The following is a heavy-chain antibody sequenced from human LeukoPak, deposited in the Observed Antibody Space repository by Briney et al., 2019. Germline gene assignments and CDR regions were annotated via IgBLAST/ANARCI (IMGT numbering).Heavy chain of an antibody. J-gene: IGHJ4*02. Sequence: SETLSLTCAVYGGSFTDYSWAWIRQTPGKGLEWIGETNHFGNTNYNPSLKSRVTISVDTSKNQFSLKLSSVTAADTAVYYCARGFIGSSGRFDYWGQGTLVTVSS. V-gene: IGHV4-34*01. D-gene: IGHD3-22*01. CDR2: TNHFGNT. CDR1: GGSFTDYS. CDR3: ARGFIGSSGRFDY.